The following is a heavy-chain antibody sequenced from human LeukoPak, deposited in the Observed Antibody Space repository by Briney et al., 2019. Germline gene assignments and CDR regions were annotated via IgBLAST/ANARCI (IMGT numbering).Heavy chain of an antibody. Sequence: GGSLRLSCAASGFTVSSSFIYWVRQAPGKGLEWVGRIKSKTDGGTRDYAAPVKGRFTISRDDSKNTLYLQMNSLKTEDTAVYYCTIDGDYDDSSTNFDYWGQGTLVTVSS. D-gene: IGHD3-22*01. V-gene: IGHV3-15*07. CDR2: IKSKTDGGTR. J-gene: IGHJ4*02. CDR1: GFTVSSSF. CDR3: TIDGDYDDSSTNFDY.